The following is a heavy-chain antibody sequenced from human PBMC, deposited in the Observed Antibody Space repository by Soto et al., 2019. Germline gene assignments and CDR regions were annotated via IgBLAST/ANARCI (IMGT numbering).Heavy chain of an antibody. CDR1: GFTFSYYY. CDR2: ISSSGSTI. V-gene: IGHV3-11*01. J-gene: IGHJ3*02. Sequence: QVQLVESGGGLVKPGGSLRLSCAASGFTFSYYYMSWIRQAPGKGLEWVSYISSSGSTIYYADYVKGRFTISRDNAKNSLYLPINIMRSEYTALYYCASAATYAFDICGQGTMVTVSS. CDR3: ASAATYAFDI. D-gene: IGHD2-15*01.